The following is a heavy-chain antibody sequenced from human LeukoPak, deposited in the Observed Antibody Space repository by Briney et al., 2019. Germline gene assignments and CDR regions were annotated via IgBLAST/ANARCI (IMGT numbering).Heavy chain of an antibody. J-gene: IGHJ4*02. D-gene: IGHD6-19*01. V-gene: IGHV3-23*01. CDR3: AKAEGYSTGWFSY. CDR2: LSGSGVRT. CDR1: GFTFSSHA. Sequence: GGSLRLSCTPSGFTFSSHAMSWVRQAPGKGLEWVSGLSGSGVRTDYADSVKGRFTVSRDISKDTLYLQMNDLRAEDTAVYYCAKAEGYSTGWFSYWGQGTLVTVSS.